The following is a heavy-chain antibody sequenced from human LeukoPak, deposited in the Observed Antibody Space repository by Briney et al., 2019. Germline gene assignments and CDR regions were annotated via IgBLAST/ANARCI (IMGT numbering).Heavy chain of an antibody. V-gene: IGHV1-46*01. D-gene: IGHD3-10*01. CDR1: GYTFPNYY. J-gene: IGHJ6*03. CDR3: ARGPPPLWGRHHYYYMDV. CDR2: INPSGGST. Sequence: ASVKVSCKASGYTFPNYYMHWVRQAPGQGLEWLGKINPSGGSTSYAQKFQGRVTMTRDTSTSTLYMEVSSLRSEDTAVYYCARGPPPLWGRHHYYYMDVWGKGTTVTISS.